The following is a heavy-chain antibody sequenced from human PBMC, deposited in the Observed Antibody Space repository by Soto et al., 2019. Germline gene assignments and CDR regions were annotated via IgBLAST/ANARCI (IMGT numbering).Heavy chain of an antibody. V-gene: IGHV1-46*03. J-gene: IGHJ4*02. D-gene: IGHD3-10*01. CDR2: INPSGGST. Sequence: QVQLVQSGAEVKKPGASEKVSCKASGYTFTSYYMHWVRQAPGQGLEWMGIINPSGGSTSYAQKFQGRVTMTRDTSTSTVYMELSSLRSEVTAVYYCARLAYYYGSGSYYFDNWGQGTLVTVSS. CDR1: GYTFTSYY. CDR3: ARLAYYYGSGSYYFDN.